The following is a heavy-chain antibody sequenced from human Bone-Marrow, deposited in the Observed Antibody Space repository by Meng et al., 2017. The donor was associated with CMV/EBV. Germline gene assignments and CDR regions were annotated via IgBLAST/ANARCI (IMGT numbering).Heavy chain of an antibody. CDR1: GFTFSSYE. CDR2: ISNSGTTT. V-gene: IGHV3-48*03. Sequence: GESLKISCAASGFTFSSYEMNWVRQAPGKGLEWVSYISNSGTTTYYADSVKGRFTISRDKAKNSLYLQMNSLRAEDTAVYYCARDTRRKGMDVCGQGITVAASS. CDR3: ARDTRRKGMDV. J-gene: IGHJ6*02.